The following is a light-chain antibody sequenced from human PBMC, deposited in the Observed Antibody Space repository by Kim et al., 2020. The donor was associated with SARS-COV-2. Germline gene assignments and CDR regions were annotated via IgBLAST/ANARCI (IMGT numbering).Light chain of an antibody. CDR1: NSNISAVYN. V-gene: IGLV1-40*01. Sequence: QRVTISCTGSNSNISAVYNVHWYQQLPGTAPTLLIFGNNNRPSGVPDRFSGSTSGTSASLAITGLQAEDEAYYFCQSYDSSLSGWVFGGGTQLTVL. CDR2: GNN. J-gene: IGLJ3*02. CDR3: QSYDSSLSGWV.